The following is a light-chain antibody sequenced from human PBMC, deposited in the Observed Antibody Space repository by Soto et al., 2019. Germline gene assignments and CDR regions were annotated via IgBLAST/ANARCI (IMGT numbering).Light chain of an antibody. CDR3: QPYNNWPLT. J-gene: IGKJ4*01. Sequence: EIVMTQSPATLSVSPGERATLSCRAIQSVSNNLAWYQHKPGQTPRLLIYDTSTRATGVPTRFSGSRSGAEFTLTINSLQSEDFAVYYCQPYNNWPLTFGGGTKVDIK. V-gene: IGKV3-15*01. CDR1: QSVSNN. CDR2: DTS.